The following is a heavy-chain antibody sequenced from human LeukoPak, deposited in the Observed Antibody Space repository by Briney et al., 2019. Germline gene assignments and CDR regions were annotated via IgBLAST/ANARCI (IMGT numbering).Heavy chain of an antibody. CDR2: IKSDGSGT. CDR1: GFTFSVAW. Sequence: GGSLRLSCTASGFTFSVAWMHWVRQAPGKGLVWVSVIKSDGSGTTYADSVKGRFTTSRGNAKNTVYLQMNSLRADDTAMYYCAKDYFGSIDYWGQGTLVSVSS. D-gene: IGHD2/OR15-2a*01. V-gene: IGHV3-74*01. CDR3: AKDYFGSIDY. J-gene: IGHJ4*02.